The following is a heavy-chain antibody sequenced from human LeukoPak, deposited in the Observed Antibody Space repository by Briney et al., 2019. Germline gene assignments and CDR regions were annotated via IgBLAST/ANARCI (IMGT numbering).Heavy chain of an antibody. CDR3: AKGSHGYSSSSADY. CDR2: ISGSGGNT. J-gene: IGHJ4*02. D-gene: IGHD6-6*01. V-gene: IGHV3-23*01. Sequence: QPGGSLRHSCAASGFTFSSYAMSWVRQATGKGLEWVSVISGSGGNTYYADSVKGRFNISRENYKNTLYLQMNSLRVDDTAVYSCAKGSHGYSSSSADYWGQGTLVTVSS. CDR1: GFTFSSYA.